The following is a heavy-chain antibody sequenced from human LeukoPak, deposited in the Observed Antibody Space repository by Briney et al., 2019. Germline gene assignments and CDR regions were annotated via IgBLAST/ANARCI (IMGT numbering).Heavy chain of an antibody. D-gene: IGHD3-16*01. CDR3: AKKRSPGWGGNSFDL. CDR2: LSGGSAVT. CDR1: GFTFSNYA. J-gene: IGHJ5*02. V-gene: IGHV3-23*01. Sequence: GGSLRLSCTASGFTFSNYAMNWVRQAPGKGLEWVSLLSGGSAVTQFADSVKGRFTISRDNSKNTLFLQMNSLRAEDTAVYYCAKKRSPGWGGNSFDLWGPGTLVTVAS.